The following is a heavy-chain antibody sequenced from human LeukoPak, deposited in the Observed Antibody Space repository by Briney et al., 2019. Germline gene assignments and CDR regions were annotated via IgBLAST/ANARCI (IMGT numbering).Heavy chain of an antibody. CDR2: IIPIFGTA. J-gene: IGHJ4*02. D-gene: IGHD2-2*02. V-gene: IGHV1-69*13. Sequence: SVKVSCKASGGTFSSYAISWVRQAPGQGLEWMGGIIPIFGTANYAQKFQGRVTITADESTSTAYMELSSLRSEDTAVYYCARMRYCSSTSCYNWNYYDWGQGTLVTVSS. CDR3: ARMRYCSSTSCYNWNYYD. CDR1: GGTFSSYA.